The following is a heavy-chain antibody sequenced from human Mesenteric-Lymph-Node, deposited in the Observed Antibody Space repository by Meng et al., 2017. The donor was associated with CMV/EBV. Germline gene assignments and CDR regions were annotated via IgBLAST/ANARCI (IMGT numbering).Heavy chain of an antibody. D-gene: IGHD3-3*01. J-gene: IGHJ5*02. V-gene: IGHV1-2*06. CDR3: AQTSSNFWSGHYGSWFDP. CDR1: GYSLSGYY. CDR2: LNPVSGVA. Sequence: ASVKVSCKASGYSLSGYYMHWVRQAPGQGLEWMGRLNPVSGVANYAQKLQGRVTMTTDTSTSTAYMELSSLKSEDTAVYYCAQTSSNFWSGHYGSWFDPWGQGTLVTVSS.